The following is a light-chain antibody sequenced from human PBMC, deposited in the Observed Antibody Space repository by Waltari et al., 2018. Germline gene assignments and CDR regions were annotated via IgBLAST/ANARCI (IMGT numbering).Light chain of an antibody. J-gene: IGLJ2*01. CDR3: SSYAGSSKGV. CDR2: AVS. V-gene: IGLV2-23*02. CDR1: SSDVGNYTR. Sequence: QSALTQPASVSGSPGQSITISCTGTSSDVGNYTRVSWYPQHPGKAPKLMIYAVSKRPSGVSGRFAGSKSGDMASLTISGRQPEDEAEYFCSSYAGSSKGVFGGGTKVTVL.